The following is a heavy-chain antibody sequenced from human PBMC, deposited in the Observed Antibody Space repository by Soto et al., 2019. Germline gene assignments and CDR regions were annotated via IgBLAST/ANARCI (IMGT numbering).Heavy chain of an antibody. Sequence: GGSLRLSCAASGFTFSSYSMNWVRQAPGKGLEWVSSISSSSSYIYYADSVKGRFTISRDNAKNSLYLQMNSLRAEDTAVYYCARDRGRVCSGGSCYDGGMDVWGQGTTVTVYS. V-gene: IGHV3-21*01. CDR2: ISSSSSYI. CDR1: GFTFSSYS. J-gene: IGHJ6*02. CDR3: ARDRGRVCSGGSCYDGGMDV. D-gene: IGHD2-15*01.